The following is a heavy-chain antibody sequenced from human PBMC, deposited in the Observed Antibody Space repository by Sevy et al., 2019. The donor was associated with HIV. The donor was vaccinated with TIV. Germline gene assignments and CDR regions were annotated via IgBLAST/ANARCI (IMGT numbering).Heavy chain of an antibody. CDR1: GVIFSNYA. CDR3: ARYWGRDGHSIDY. Sequence: GGYLRLSCATSGVIFSNYAMHWIRQAPGKGLEWVAVIWYDGTDKYYADSVQGRFTISRDNSKNTLYLQMNSLRVEDTAVYYCARYWGRDGHSIDYWGQGTLVTVSS. V-gene: IGHV3-33*01. CDR2: IWYDGTDK. J-gene: IGHJ4*02. D-gene: IGHD3-16*01.